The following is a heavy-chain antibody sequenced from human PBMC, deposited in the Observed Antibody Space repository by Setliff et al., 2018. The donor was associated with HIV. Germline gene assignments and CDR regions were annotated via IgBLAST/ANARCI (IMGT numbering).Heavy chain of an antibody. CDR1: GYTFSGYY. CDR3: ARGADASGYFYREYFQH. Sequence: SVKVSCKASGYTFSGYYMHWVRQAPGQGLEWMGGVVPTIHEATYAQKFQGRVTITADESATTVYMEMSGLTSEDTAIYYCARGADASGYFYREYFQHWGQGTLVTVSS. D-gene: IGHD3-22*01. V-gene: IGHV1-69*13. J-gene: IGHJ1*01. CDR2: VVPTIHEA.